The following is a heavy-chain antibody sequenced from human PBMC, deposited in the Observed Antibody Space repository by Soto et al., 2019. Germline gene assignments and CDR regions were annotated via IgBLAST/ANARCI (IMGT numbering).Heavy chain of an antibody. CDR3: ARQPVNYYDSSGYYQPIDY. Sequence: GESLKISCKGSGYSFTSYWIGWVRQMPGKGLEWMGIIYPGDSDTRYSPSFQGQVTISADKSISTAYLQWSSLKASDTAMYYCARQPVNYYDSSGYYQPIDYWSQGTLVTVSS. CDR2: IYPGDSDT. V-gene: IGHV5-51*01. D-gene: IGHD3-22*01. J-gene: IGHJ4*02. CDR1: GYSFTSYW.